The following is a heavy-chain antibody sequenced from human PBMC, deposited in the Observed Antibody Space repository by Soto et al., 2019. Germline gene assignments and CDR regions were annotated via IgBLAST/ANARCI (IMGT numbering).Heavy chain of an antibody. CDR2: ISGSGGST. CDR3: AKVYGGSYVTRLDY. V-gene: IGHV3-23*01. CDR1: GFTFSSYA. D-gene: IGHD2-15*01. Sequence: PGGSLRLSCAASGFTFSSYAMSWVRQAPGKGLEWVSAISGSGGSTYYADSVKGRFTISRDNSKNTLYLQMNSLRAEDTVVYYCAKVYGGSYVTRLDYWGQGTPVSVSS. J-gene: IGHJ4*02.